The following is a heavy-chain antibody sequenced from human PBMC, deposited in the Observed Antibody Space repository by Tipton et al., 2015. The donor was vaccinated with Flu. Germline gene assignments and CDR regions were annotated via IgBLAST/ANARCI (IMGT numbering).Heavy chain of an antibody. CDR2: IKPDGSDK. V-gene: IGHV3-7*01. CDR3: TRALDY. CDR1: GFTFSSYS. J-gene: IGHJ4*02. Sequence: SLRLSCAASGFTFSSYSMNWVRQAPGKGLEWVANIKPDGSDKSSVDSVKGRFTISRDNAKNSLYLQMNSLRAEDTAVYYCTRALDYWGQGTPVTVSS.